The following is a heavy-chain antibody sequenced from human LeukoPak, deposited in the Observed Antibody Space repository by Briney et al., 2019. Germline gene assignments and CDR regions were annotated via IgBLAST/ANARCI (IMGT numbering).Heavy chain of an antibody. CDR3: ARDQSGDAPRIFGAVTYFDY. D-gene: IGHD3-3*01. CDR1: GYTFTSYG. Sequence: ASVKVSCKASGYTFTSYGISWVRQAPGQGLEWMGWISPYNGNTNYAQKLQGRVTMTTDTSTSTAYMELRSLRSDDTAVYYCARDQSGDAPRIFGAVTYFDYWGQGTLVTVSS. CDR2: ISPYNGNT. J-gene: IGHJ4*02. V-gene: IGHV1-18*01.